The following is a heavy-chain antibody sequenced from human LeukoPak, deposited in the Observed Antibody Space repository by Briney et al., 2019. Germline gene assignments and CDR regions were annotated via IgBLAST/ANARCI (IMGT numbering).Heavy chain of an antibody. CDR2: IHSSGKT. CDR3: ERTITLNPNDAFDF. Sequence: PSETLSLTCGVSGVSLSVYYGSWIRQPAGKGLEWIGRIHSSGKTDYNPSLESRVTMSVGMSKNHSSHGLTSVITAHTAVYYCERTITLNPNDAFDFWGKGTMARLSS. D-gene: IGHD3-3*01. J-gene: IGHJ3*01. CDR1: GVSLSVYY. V-gene: IGHV4-4*07.